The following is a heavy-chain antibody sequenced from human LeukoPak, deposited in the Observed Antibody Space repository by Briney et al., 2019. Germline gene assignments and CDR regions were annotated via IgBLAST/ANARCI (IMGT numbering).Heavy chain of an antibody. J-gene: IGHJ4*02. CDR1: GFTFNSYS. D-gene: IGHD1-26*01. CDR2: ISSDGDYI. V-gene: IGHV3-21*01. Sequence: GGSLRFSCAASGFTFNSYSLSWVRQAPGKGLEWVSSISSDGDYIYYADSLKGRFTISRDNVKNSLYLQMNNLRAEDTAVYYCARGPATRVYYFDYWGQGTLATVSS. CDR3: ARGPATRVYYFDY.